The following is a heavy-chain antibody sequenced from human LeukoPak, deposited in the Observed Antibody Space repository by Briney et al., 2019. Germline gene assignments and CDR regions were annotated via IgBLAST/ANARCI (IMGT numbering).Heavy chain of an antibody. CDR1: GFSFSVYS. V-gene: IGHV3-21*01. CDR3: ARDTYDSSGYYYQDY. J-gene: IGHJ4*02. D-gene: IGHD3-22*01. Sequence: PGGSLRLSCAASGFSFSVYSMNWVRQAPGKGLEWVSSISSSSGSIYYADSVKGRFTISRDNAKNSLYLQMNSLRAEDTAVYYCARDTYDSSGYYYQDYWGQGILVTVSS. CDR2: ISSSSGSI.